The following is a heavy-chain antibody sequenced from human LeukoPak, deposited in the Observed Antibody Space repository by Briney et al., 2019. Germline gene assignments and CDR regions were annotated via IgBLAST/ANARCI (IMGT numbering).Heavy chain of an antibody. V-gene: IGHV3-48*04. CDR2: ISSSSSTI. CDR3: ARDQRYSSSSEYYYYYYYMDV. Sequence: GGSLRLSCAASGFTFSSYSMNWVRQAPGKGLEGVSYISSSSSTIYYADSVKGRFTISRDNAKNSLYLQMNSLRAEDTAVYYCARDQRYSSSSEYYYYYYYMDVWGKGTTVTVSS. J-gene: IGHJ6*03. CDR1: GFTFSSYS. D-gene: IGHD6-6*01.